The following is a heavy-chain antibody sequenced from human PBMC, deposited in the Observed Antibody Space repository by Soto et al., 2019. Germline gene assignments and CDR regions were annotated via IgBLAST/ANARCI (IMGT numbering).Heavy chain of an antibody. CDR3: ARALIHSAGRPL. V-gene: IGHV4-59*01. Sequence: SETLSLTCSVAGGSIGGYYWSWVRQPPGKGLEWIGYIYSSGSTKYNPSLQSRVTISVDRSKNQFSLMLSSVTVADTAVYYCARALIHSAGRPLWGQGTLLTVSS. D-gene: IGHD2-8*01. CDR1: GGSIGGYY. J-gene: IGHJ4*02. CDR2: IYSSGST.